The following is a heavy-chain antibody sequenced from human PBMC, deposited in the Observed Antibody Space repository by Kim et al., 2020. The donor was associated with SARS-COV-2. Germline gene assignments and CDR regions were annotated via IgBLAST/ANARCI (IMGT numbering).Heavy chain of an antibody. CDR2: INPNSGGT. CDR1: GYTFTGYY. V-gene: IGHV1-2*02. J-gene: IGHJ4*02. CDR3: ARASGRSGSYLFV. D-gene: IGHD1-26*01. Sequence: ASVKVSCKASGYTFTGYYMHWVRQAPGQGLEWMGWINPNSGGTNYAQKFQGRVTMTRDTSISTAYMELSRLRSDDTAVYYCARASGRSGSYLFVWGQGTLVTVSS.